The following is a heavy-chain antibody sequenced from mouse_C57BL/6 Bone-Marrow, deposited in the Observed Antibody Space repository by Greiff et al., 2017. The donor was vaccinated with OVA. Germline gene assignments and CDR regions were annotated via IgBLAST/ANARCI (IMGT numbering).Heavy chain of an antibody. D-gene: IGHD1-1*01. CDR2: IYPGNSDT. J-gene: IGHJ2*01. CDR3: TSPYYYGSSYGY. CDR1: GYTFTSYW. Sequence: VQLQQSGTVLARPGASVKMSCKTSGYTFTSYWMHRVKQRPGQGLEWIGAIYPGNSDTSYNQKFKGKAKLTAVTSASTAYMELSSLTNEDSSVYYCTSPYYYGSSYGYWGQGTTLTVSS. V-gene: IGHV1-5*01.